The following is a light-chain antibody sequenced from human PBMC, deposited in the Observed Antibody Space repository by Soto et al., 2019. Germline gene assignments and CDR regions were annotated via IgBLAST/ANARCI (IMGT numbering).Light chain of an antibody. V-gene: IGLV1-51*01. Sequence: QSVLTQPPSVSAAPGQKVTISCSGSSSNIGNNYVSWYQQLPGTAPKLLIYDNSKRPSGIPDRFSGSKSGTSATLGITGLQTGDEADYYCGKWDSSLSAGVFGGGTKLTVL. J-gene: IGLJ2*01. CDR1: SSNIGNNY. CDR2: DNS. CDR3: GKWDSSLSAGV.